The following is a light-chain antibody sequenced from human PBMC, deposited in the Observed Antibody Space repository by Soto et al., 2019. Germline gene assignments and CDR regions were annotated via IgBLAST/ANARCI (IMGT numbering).Light chain of an antibody. CDR1: QTISSY. Sequence: DIQMTQSSSSLSASVGDRVTITCRASQTISSYVNWYQQKPGKVPNLLIYAASSLQSGVPSRFSGSESGTDFTLTISSLQPEDFATYYCQQSYSTPYTFGQGTKLEIK. J-gene: IGKJ2*01. CDR3: QQSYSTPYT. V-gene: IGKV1-39*01. CDR2: AAS.